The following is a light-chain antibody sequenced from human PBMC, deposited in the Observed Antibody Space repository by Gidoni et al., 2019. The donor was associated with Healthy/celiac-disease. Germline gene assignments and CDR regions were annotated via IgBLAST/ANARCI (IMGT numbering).Light chain of an antibody. CDR1: QSISSW. CDR2: KAS. Sequence: DIHMTQSPSTLSASVGDRVTITCRARQSISSWFAWYQQKPGKAPKLLIYKASSLESGVPSRFSGSGSGTEFTLTISSLQPDDFATYYCQQYNSYSRTFGQXTKVEIK. CDR3: QQYNSYSRT. V-gene: IGKV1-5*03. J-gene: IGKJ1*01.